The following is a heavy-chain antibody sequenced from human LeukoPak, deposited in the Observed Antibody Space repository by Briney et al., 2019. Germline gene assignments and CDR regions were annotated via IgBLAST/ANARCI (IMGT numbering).Heavy chain of an antibody. CDR1: GYTFTGYY. CDR2: INPNSGGT. D-gene: IGHD1-26*01. CDR3: ARGGSGSYLG. V-gene: IGHV1-2*02. Sequence: GASVKVSCKTSGYTFTGYYMYWVRQAPGQGLAWMGWINPNSGGTNYAQKFQGRVTMTRDTSISTAYMELSRLRSDDTAVYYCARGGSGSYLGWGQGTLVTVSS. J-gene: IGHJ4*02.